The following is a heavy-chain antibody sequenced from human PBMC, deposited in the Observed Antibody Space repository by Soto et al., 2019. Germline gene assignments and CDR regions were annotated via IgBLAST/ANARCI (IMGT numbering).Heavy chain of an antibody. Sequence: QDQLVQSGAEVKKPGASVKVSCKASGYTFNNYGISWVRQAPGQGLEWMGWIGAYNGNRNYAQKXQXXXSXXTETSTSTAYMELRSLRSDDTAVYYCARGASHYYYYYGMDVWGQGTTVTVSS. V-gene: IGHV1-18*01. CDR3: ARGASHYYYYYGMDV. J-gene: IGHJ6*02. CDR2: IGAYNGNR. CDR1: GYTFNNYG.